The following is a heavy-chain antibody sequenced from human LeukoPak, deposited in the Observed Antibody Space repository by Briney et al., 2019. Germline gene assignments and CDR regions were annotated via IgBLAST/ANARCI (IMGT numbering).Heavy chain of an antibody. D-gene: IGHD6-13*01. CDR3: AREGIAAAGTGPRHVLLYYYYYYMDV. J-gene: IGHJ6*03. Sequence: ASVKVSCKASGYTFTSYGISWVRQAPGQGLEWMGWISAYNGNTNYAQKLQGRVTMTTDTSTSTAYMELRSLRSDDTAVYYCAREGIAAAGTGPRHVLLYYYYYYMDVWGKGTTVTVSS. V-gene: IGHV1-18*01. CDR1: GYTFTSYG. CDR2: ISAYNGNT.